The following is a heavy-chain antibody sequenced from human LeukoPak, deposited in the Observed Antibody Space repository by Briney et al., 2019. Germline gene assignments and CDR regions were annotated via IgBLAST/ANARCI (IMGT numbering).Heavy chain of an antibody. J-gene: IGHJ6*02. CDR3: ARGYDSAYYYSGMDV. CDR2: ISSRGTTI. CDR1: GFTFSDYY. D-gene: IGHD3-16*01. V-gene: IGHV3-11*01. Sequence: PGGSLRLSCAASGFTFSDYYMSWVRQAAGKGLEWVSYISSRGTTIYYADSVKGRFTISRDNAKNSLYLQMKSLSAEDTAVYYCARGYDSAYYYSGMDVWGQGTTVTVSS.